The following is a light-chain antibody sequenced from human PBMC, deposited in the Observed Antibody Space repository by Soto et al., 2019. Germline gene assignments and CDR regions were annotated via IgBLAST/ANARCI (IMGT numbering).Light chain of an antibody. CDR2: DAS. V-gene: IGKV1-5*01. CDR3: QQCESYPYT. CDR1: QSISSW. Sequence: DIEMTQSPSTLSASVGDRVSITCRASQSISSWLAWYQQKPGKAPKLLIYDASSLESGVPSRFSGSGSGTHFTLSISSLQPDDFATYYCQQCESYPYTFGQGTNLEIK. J-gene: IGKJ2*01.